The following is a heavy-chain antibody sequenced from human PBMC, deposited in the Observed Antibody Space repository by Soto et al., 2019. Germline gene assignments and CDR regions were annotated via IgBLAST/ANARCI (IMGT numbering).Heavy chain of an antibody. CDR2: IIPILGIA. J-gene: IGHJ5*02. D-gene: IGHD2-2*01. CDR1: GGTFSSYT. V-gene: IGHV1-69*02. CDR3: AFYCSSTSCYSNWFDP. Sequence: QVQLVQSGAEVKKPGSSVKVSCKASGGTFSSYTISWVRQAPGQGLEWMGRIIPILGIANYAQKFQGRVTITADKSTSTAYMELSSLSSEDTAVYYCAFYCSSTSCYSNWFDPWGQGTLVTVSS.